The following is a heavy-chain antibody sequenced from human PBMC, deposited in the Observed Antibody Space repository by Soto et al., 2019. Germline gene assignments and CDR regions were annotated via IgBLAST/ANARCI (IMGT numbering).Heavy chain of an antibody. CDR3: AKDQTYYYDSSGFDGPLAFDI. D-gene: IGHD3-22*01. CDR2: ISDSGGST. Sequence: GGSLRLSCAASGFTFSSYAMSWVRQAPGKGLEWVSAISDSGGSTYYADSVKGRFTISRDNSKNTLYLQMNSLRAEDTAVYYCAKDQTYYYDSSGFDGPLAFDIWGQGTMVTVSS. CDR1: GFTFSSYA. J-gene: IGHJ3*02. V-gene: IGHV3-23*01.